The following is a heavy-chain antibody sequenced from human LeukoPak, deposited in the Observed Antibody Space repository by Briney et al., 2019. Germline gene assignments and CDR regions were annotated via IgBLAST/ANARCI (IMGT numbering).Heavy chain of an antibody. V-gene: IGHV4-34*01. Sequence: ASETLSLTCAVYGGSFSGYYWSWIRQPPGKGLEWIGEINHSGSTNYNPSLKSRVTISVDTSKNQFSLKLNSVTAADTVVYYCAKSNGYGLVDIWGQGTMVTVSS. CDR3: AKSNGYGLVDI. D-gene: IGHD3-10*01. CDR1: GGSFSGYY. CDR2: INHSGST. J-gene: IGHJ3*02.